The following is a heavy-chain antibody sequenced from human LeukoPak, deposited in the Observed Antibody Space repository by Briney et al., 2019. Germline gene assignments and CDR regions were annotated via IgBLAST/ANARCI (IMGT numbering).Heavy chain of an antibody. CDR2: IYHSGST. D-gene: IGHD6-19*01. Sequence: SETLSLTCAVSGGSISSSNWWSWVRQPPGKGLEWIGEIYHSGSTNYNPSLKSRVTISVDKSKNQFSLKLTSETAADTAAYYCARQGDSGWYYFDYWGQGTLVTVSS. J-gene: IGHJ4*02. V-gene: IGHV4-4*02. CDR3: ARQGDSGWYYFDY. CDR1: GGSISSSNW.